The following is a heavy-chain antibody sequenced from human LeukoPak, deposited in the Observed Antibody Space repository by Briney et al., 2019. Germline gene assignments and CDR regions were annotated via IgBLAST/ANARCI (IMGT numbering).Heavy chain of an antibody. J-gene: IGHJ4*02. Sequence: GGSLRLSCATSGFTFSSYAMSWVRQAPGKGLEWVAFIRYDGSNKYYADSVKGRFTISRDNSKNTLYLQMNSLRAEDTAVYYCAKDSRSEWLAHYWGQGTLVTVSS. V-gene: IGHV3-30*02. D-gene: IGHD6-19*01. CDR3: AKDSRSEWLAHY. CDR1: GFTFSSYA. CDR2: IRYDGSNK.